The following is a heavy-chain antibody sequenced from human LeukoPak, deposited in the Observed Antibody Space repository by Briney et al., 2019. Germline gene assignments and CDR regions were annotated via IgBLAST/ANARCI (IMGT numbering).Heavy chain of an antibody. V-gene: IGHV3-7*03. CDR1: GFTFRSHW. Sequence: PGGSLRLSCTASGFTFRSHWMTWVRQSPGKGLEWVANIKEDGSVKYYVDSVKGRFTISRDNTKNELYLQMSSLRADDTAVYFCARDSTWVPDYWGQGTLISVSS. CDR3: ARDSTWVPDY. J-gene: IGHJ4*02. CDR2: IKEDGSVK. D-gene: IGHD1-26*01.